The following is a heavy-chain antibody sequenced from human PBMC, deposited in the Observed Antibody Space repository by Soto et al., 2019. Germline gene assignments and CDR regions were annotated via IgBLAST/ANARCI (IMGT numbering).Heavy chain of an antibody. CDR3: ARLVSRLYSSPCY. Sequence: GGSLKISCMGSGYSFTNYWIGWVRQMPGKGLEWMGIIYPGDSDTRYSPSFQGQVTISADKSISTVYLQWSSLKASDTAMYYWARLVSRLYSSPCYWGRGTLVPVPS. V-gene: IGHV5-51*01. J-gene: IGHJ4*02. CDR2: IYPGDSDT. CDR1: GYSFTNYW. D-gene: IGHD6-13*01.